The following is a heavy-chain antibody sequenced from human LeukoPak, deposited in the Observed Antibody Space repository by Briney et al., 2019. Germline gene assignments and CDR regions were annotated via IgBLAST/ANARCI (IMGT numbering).Heavy chain of an antibody. CDR2: ISSSGSTI. Sequence: KSGGSLRLSCAASGFTFSDYYMSWIRQAPGKGLEWASYISSSGSTIYYADSVKGRFTISRDNAKNSLYLQMNSLRAEDTAVYYCARDRGSSSGYNFDYWGQGTLVTVSS. CDR3: ARDRGSSSGYNFDY. D-gene: IGHD3-22*01. CDR1: GFTFSDYY. J-gene: IGHJ4*02. V-gene: IGHV3-11*01.